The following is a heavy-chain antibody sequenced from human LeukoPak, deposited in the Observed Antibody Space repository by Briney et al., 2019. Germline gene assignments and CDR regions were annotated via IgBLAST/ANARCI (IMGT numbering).Heavy chain of an antibody. CDR3: ARGGGTGPYGWFDP. J-gene: IGHJ5*02. CDR2: IYYSGST. V-gene: IGHV4-39*01. D-gene: IGHD2-8*02. Sequence: SETLSLTCTVSGGSISSSSYYWGWIRQPPGKGLEWIGSIYYSGSTYYNPSLKSRVTISVDTSKNQFSLKLSSVTAADTAVYYCARGGGTGPYGWFDPWGQGTLVTVSS. CDR1: GGSISSSSYY.